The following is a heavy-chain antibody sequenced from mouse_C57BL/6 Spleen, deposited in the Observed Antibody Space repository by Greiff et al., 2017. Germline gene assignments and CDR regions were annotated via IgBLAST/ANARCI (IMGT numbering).Heavy chain of an antibody. CDR3: ARRVYYDYDEDYAMDY. D-gene: IGHD2-4*01. Sequence: QVQLQQSGAELVRPGASVKLSCKASGYTFTDYYINWVKQRPGQGLEWIARIYPGSGNTYYNEKFKGKATLTAEKSSSTAYMQLSSLTSEDSAVYFCARRVYYDYDEDYAMDYWGQGTSVTVSS. CDR1: GYTFTDYY. V-gene: IGHV1-76*01. CDR2: IYPGSGNT. J-gene: IGHJ4*01.